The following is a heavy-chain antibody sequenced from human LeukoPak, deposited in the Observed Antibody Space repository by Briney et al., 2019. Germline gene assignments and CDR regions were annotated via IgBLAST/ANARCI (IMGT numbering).Heavy chain of an antibody. CDR1: GYTFTSYG. Sequence: ASVKVSCKASGYTFTSYGISWVRQAPGQGLEWMGWISAYNGNTNYAQKLQGRVTMTTDTSTSTAYMGLRSLRSDDTAVYYCARDSGSGWRDQTDEYFQHWGQGTLVTVSS. V-gene: IGHV1-18*01. CDR3: ARDSGSGWRDQTDEYFQH. D-gene: IGHD6-19*01. J-gene: IGHJ1*01. CDR2: ISAYNGNT.